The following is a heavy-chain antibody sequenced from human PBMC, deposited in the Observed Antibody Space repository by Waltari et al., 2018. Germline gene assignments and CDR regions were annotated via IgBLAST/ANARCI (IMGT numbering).Heavy chain of an antibody. CDR1: GFNFNNHG. D-gene: IGHD3-22*01. J-gene: IGHJ5*02. V-gene: IGHV3-30*02. CDR3: AKGPDSSHYFSNWLDP. Sequence: QAQLVESGGGVVQPGGSLRISCAASGFNFNNHGMHWVRQAPGKGPEWVAFIEYDGYKKHYADSVKGRFTISRDNSKNTLYLQLSGLSREDTAVYSCAKGPDSSHYFSNWLDPWGQGTLVTVSS. CDR2: IEYDGYKK.